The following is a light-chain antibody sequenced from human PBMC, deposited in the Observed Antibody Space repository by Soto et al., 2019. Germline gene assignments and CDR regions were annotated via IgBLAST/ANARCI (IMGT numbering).Light chain of an antibody. Sequence: DIQRTGAVSCMRACVGDKGTNSCPARQSISGWLAWHQQKPGKAPKLLIYDASSVESGVPSRFSGSGSVTEFTLIFSNLQPYDLSTYSCQPNHTDPTFGDGAKVDIK. V-gene: IGKV1-5*01. CDR3: QPNHTDPT. CDR2: DAS. J-gene: IGKJ1*01. CDR1: QSISGW.